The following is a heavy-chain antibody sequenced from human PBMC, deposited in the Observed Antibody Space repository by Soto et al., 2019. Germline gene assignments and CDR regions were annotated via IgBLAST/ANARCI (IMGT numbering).Heavy chain of an antibody. CDR3: KRAAAPLLPRVFDI. D-gene: IGHD1-26*01. CDR2: ISTYNGNT. J-gene: IGHJ3*02. V-gene: IGHV1-18*01. CDR1: GYTFTNYE. Sequence: GAQVKVACKASGYTFTNYEISWVRQAPGQGLEWMGWISTYNGNTNYAQRIHDRVTMTTDTSTSTAYMELRSLSSDDTAMYFCKRAAAPLLPRVFDIGGQGTV.